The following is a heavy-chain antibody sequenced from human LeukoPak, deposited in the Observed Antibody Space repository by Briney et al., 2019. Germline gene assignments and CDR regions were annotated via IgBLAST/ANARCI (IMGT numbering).Heavy chain of an antibody. V-gene: IGHV3-7*01. Sequence: TGGSLRLSCAASGFTFSSYWMSWVRQAPGKGLEWVANIKQDGSEKYYVDSVKGRFTISRDNAKNSLYLQMNSLRAEDTAVYYCARDGEIQSKRGYSYGWRYFQHWGQGTLVTVSS. D-gene: IGHD5-18*01. CDR2: IKQDGSEK. CDR1: GFTFSSYW. J-gene: IGHJ1*01. CDR3: ARDGEIQSKRGYSYGWRYFQH.